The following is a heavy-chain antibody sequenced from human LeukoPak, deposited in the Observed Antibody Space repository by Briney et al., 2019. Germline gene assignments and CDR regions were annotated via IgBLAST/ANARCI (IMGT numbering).Heavy chain of an antibody. V-gene: IGHV1-69*05. CDR2: IIPIFGTT. Sequence: SVKVSCKASGGTFTSYAINWVRQAPGQGLEWMGGIIPIFGTTNYAQKFQGRVTITTGKSTSTAYMELSSLRSEDTAVHYCPTTIPCGAVRETRDNWFDPWGKGTLVTVS. CDR3: PTTIPCGAVRETRDNWFDP. D-gene: IGHD3-16*01. CDR1: GGTFTSYA. J-gene: IGHJ5*02.